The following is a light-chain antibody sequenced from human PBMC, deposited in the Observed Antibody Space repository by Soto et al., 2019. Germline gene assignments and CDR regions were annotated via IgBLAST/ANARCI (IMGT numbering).Light chain of an antibody. Sequence: EIVLTQSPATLSLSPWERATLSCRASQSIGLAIAWYQHKPGQAPRLLIFDASQRATGIPARFRGSGSGTDFTLSISSLEPEDFSVYYCQQRTDRPPLTFGQGTKVESK. CDR2: DAS. CDR3: QQRTDRPPLT. V-gene: IGKV3-11*01. J-gene: IGKJ1*01. CDR1: QSIGLA.